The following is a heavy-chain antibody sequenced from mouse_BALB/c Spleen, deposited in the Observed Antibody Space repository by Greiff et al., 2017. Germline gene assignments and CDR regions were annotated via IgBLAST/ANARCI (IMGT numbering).Heavy chain of an antibody. CDR2: ISGGGSYT. Sequence: DVQLVESGGGLVKPGGSLKLSCAASGFTFSSYAMSWVRQTPEKRLEWVATISGGGSYTYYPDSVKGRFTISRDNAKNTLYLQMSSLRSEDTAMYYCARGDYLYYFDYWGQGTTLTVSS. D-gene: IGHD1-1*02. CDR1: GFTFSSYA. CDR3: ARGDYLYYFDY. J-gene: IGHJ2*01. V-gene: IGHV5-9-3*01.